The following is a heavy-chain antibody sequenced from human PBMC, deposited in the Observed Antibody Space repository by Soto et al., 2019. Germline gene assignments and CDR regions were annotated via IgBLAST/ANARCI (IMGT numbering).Heavy chain of an antibody. CDR1: GFTFDDYA. CDR3: AKDISGALRSGVAY. D-gene: IGHD2-15*01. CDR2: ISWNSGSI. Sequence: GGSLRLSCAASGFTFDDYAMHWVRQAPGKGLEWVSGISWNSGSIGYADSVKGRFTISRDNAKNSLYLQMNSLRAEDTALYYCAKDISGALRSGVAYWGQGTLVTVSS. J-gene: IGHJ4*02. V-gene: IGHV3-9*01.